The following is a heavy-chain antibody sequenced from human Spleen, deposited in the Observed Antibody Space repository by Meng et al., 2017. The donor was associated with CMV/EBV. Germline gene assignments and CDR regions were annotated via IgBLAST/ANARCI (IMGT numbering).Heavy chain of an antibody. V-gene: IGHV3-11*04. CDR2: ITYTGDAI. J-gene: IGHJ6*02. CDR1: GFTFNGYY. Sequence: GESLKISCAASGFTFNGYYMSWIRQAPGKGLEWLSYITYTGDAIYYADSVKDRFTISRDNAKNLLYLQMNSLRAEDTAVYYCARSSLADYYYGMDVWGQGTTVTVSS. CDR3: ARSSLADYYYGMDV.